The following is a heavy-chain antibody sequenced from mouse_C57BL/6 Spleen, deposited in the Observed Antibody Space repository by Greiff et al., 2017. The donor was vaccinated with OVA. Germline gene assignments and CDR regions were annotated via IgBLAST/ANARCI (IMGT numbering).Heavy chain of an antibody. CDR2: INPNNGGT. V-gene: IGHV1-18*01. CDR1: GYTFTDYN. Sequence: EVQLQQSGPELVKPGASVKIPCKASGYTFTDYNMDWVKQSHGKSLEWIGDINPNNGGTIYNQKFKGKATLTVDKSSSTAYMELRSLTSEDTAVYYCARSGITTVVGPFAYWGQGTLVTVSA. D-gene: IGHD1-1*01. CDR3: ARSGITTVVGPFAY. J-gene: IGHJ3*01.